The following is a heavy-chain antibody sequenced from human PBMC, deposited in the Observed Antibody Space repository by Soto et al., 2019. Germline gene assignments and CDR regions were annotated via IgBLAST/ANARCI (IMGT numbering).Heavy chain of an antibody. CDR1: GYSISSGYY. D-gene: IGHD1-26*01. CDR2: IYHSGST. CDR3: ARRKVGATTDFDY. J-gene: IGHJ4*02. Sequence: NPSETLSLTCAVSGYSISSGYYWGWIRQPPGKGLEWIGSIYHSGSTYYNPSLKSRVTISVDTSKNQFSLKLSSVTAADTAVYYCARRKVGATTDFDYWGQGTLVTVSS. V-gene: IGHV4-38-2*01.